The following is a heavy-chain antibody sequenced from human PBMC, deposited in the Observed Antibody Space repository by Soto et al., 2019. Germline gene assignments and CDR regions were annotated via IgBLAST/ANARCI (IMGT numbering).Heavy chain of an antibody. D-gene: IGHD3-22*01. V-gene: IGHV1-18*01. CDR1: GYTFTSYG. CDR2: ISAYNGNT. J-gene: IGHJ4*02. CDR3: ASYYDSSGCHTDPYYFDY. Sequence: ASVKVSCKASGYTFTSYGISWVRQAPGQGLEWMGWISAYNGNTNYAQKLQGRVTMTTDTSTSTAYMELRSLRSDDTAVYYCASYYDSSGCHTDPYYFDYWGQGTLVTVSS.